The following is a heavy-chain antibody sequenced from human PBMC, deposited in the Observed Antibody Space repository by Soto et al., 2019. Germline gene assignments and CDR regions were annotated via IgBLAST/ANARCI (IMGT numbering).Heavy chain of an antibody. V-gene: IGHV1-3*01. CDR1: GDTFTSYA. CDR2: INAGNGNT. Sequence: GASVKVSCKASGDTFTSYAMHWVRQAPGQRLEWMGWINAGNGNTKYSQKFQGRVTTTRDTSASTAYMELSSLRSEDTAGYYCASEVFGSGSYPYYYYGMDVWGQGTTVTVSS. J-gene: IGHJ6*02. CDR3: ASEVFGSGSYPYYYYGMDV. D-gene: IGHD3-10*01.